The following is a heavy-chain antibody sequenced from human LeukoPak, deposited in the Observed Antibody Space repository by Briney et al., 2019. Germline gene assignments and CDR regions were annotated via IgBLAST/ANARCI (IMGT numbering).Heavy chain of an antibody. CDR1: GFTFSSYS. CDR2: ISSSSSTI. J-gene: IGHJ5*02. CDR3: ARDSPASPLGA. D-gene: IGHD3-16*01. V-gene: IGHV3-48*01. Sequence: PGGSLRLSCAASGFTFSSYSMNWGRQAPGKGLEWVSYISSSSSTIYYADSVKGRFTISRDNAKNSLYLQMNSLRAEDTAVYYCARDSPASPLGAWGQGTLVTVSS.